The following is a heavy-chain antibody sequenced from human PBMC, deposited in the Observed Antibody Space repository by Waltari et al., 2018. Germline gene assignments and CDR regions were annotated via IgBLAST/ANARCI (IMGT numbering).Heavy chain of an antibody. CDR1: VFTVSAYS. CDR2: IYSGSST. V-gene: IGHV3-53*01. J-gene: IGHJ4*02. Sequence: EVQLVESVGGLLQPGGSLRLSCAASVFTVSAYSINWVRQAPGKGLEWVSVIYSGSSTYYADSVKGRFTISRDNSENTLYLQMNSLRADDTAVYYCARADVISFFDYWGQGTLVTVSS. CDR3: ARADVISFFDY. D-gene: IGHD3-16*02.